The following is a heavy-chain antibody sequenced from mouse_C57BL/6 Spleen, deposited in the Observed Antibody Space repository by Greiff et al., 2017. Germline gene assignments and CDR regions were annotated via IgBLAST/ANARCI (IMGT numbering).Heavy chain of an antibody. V-gene: IGHV1-62-2*01. CDR2: FYPGSGSI. D-gene: IGHD4-1*01. Sequence: QVQLKASGAELVKPGASVKLSCKASGYTFTEYTIHWVKQRSGQGLEWIGWFYPGSGSITYNEKFKDKATLTADKSSSTVYMELSRLTCEDSAVYLCARHEKGDWECAYWGQGTLVTVSA. CDR3: ARHEKGDWECAY. J-gene: IGHJ3*01. CDR1: GYTFTEYT.